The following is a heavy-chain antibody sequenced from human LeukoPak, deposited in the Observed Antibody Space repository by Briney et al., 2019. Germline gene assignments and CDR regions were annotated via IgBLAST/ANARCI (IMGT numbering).Heavy chain of an antibody. CDR1: GGSFTGYY. CDR3: ARGGSRSLTMVRRVWFDP. CDR2: INHSGST. Sequence: SETLSPTYALYGGSFTGYYSSWIRQPPGKGLGWLVEINHSGSTNYNPSLKSRVTISVDTSKNQFSLKLSSVTAADTAVYYCARGGSRSLTMVRRVWFDPWGQGTLVTVSS. J-gene: IGHJ5*02. V-gene: IGHV4-34*01. D-gene: IGHD3-10*01.